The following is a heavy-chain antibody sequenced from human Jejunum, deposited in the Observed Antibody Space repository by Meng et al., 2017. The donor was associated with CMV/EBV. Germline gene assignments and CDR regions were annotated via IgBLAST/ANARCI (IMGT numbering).Heavy chain of an antibody. CDR3: ARGASSTAWLVFDY. V-gene: IGHV3-23*01. Sequence: GFAFTNSARTWVRQAPGKGLEWVSTISGTGGTTYYADSVKGRFTISRDDSRNTLYLQMNSLRVEDTAVFYCARGASSTAWLVFDYWGLGTLVTVSS. J-gene: IGHJ4*02. D-gene: IGHD2-2*01. CDR2: ISGTGGTT. CDR1: GFAFTNSA.